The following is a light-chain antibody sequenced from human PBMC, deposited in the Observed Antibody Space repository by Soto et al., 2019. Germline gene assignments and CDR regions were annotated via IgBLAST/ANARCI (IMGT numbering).Light chain of an antibody. J-gene: IGLJ1*01. CDR3: QVWDSSTAEYV. CDR1: NIGSKN. V-gene: IGLV3-9*01. Sequence: SYELTQPLSVSVALGQTARITCGGNNIGSKNVHWYQQKPGQAPVLVIYRDSNRPSGIPERFSGSNSGNTATLTISRAQAGDEADYYCQVWDSSTAEYVFGTGTKVT. CDR2: RDS.